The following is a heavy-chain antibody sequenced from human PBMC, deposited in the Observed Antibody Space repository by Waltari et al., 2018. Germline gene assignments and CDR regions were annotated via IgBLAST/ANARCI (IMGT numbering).Heavy chain of an antibody. V-gene: IGHV4-34*01. CDR2: INHSGST. CDR1: GGSFSGYY. Sequence: QVQLQQWGAGLLKPSETLSLTCAVYGGSFSGYYWSWIRQPPGKGLEWIGEINHSGSTNYNPSLKSRVTISVDTSKNQFSLKLSSVTAADTAVYYCARAGWLRFTPREDYWGQGTLVTVSS. D-gene: IGHD5-12*01. J-gene: IGHJ4*02. CDR3: ARAGWLRFTPREDY.